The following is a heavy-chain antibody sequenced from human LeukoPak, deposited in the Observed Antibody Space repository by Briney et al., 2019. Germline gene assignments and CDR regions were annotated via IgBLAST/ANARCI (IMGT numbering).Heavy chain of an antibody. CDR3: VKDIELGSGWSYFES. D-gene: IGHD6-19*01. CDR2: ISWNSGIT. Sequence: GGSLRLSCAASGFTFDDYAMHWVRQAPGKGLEWVSFISWNSGITDYADSVKGRFTISRDNAKNSLYLQMSGLRPEDTAFYFCVKDIELGSGWSYFESWGQGTLVTVSS. CDR1: GFTFDDYA. J-gene: IGHJ4*02. V-gene: IGHV3-9*01.